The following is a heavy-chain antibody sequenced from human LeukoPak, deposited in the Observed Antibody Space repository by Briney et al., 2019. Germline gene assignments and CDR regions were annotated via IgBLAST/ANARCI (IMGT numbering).Heavy chain of an antibody. J-gene: IGHJ4*02. V-gene: IGHV3-30-3*01. CDR2: ISYDGSNK. D-gene: IGHD6-13*01. CDR3: ARDRVGLTGIAAAGTLVY. CDR1: GFTFSSYA. Sequence: GRSLRLSCAASGFTFSSYAMHWVRQAPGKGLEWVAVISYDGSNKYYADSVKGRFTISRDNSKNTLYLQMNSLRAEDTAVYYCARDRVGLTGIAAAGTLVYWGQGTLVTVSS.